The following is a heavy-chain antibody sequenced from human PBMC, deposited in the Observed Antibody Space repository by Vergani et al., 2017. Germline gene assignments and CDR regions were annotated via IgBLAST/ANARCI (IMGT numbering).Heavy chain of an antibody. CDR1: GFTFDDYA. D-gene: IGHD2-8*01. CDR2: INWNSDSI. Sequence: EVQLVESGGGLVQPGRSLRLSCAASGFTFDDYAMHWVRQAPGKGLEWVSGINWNSDSIAYADSVKGRFTISRDNAKKSVYLQMNSLRAEDTALYFCARGLWDCTHIRCSPPSYWGQRTQVTVSS. J-gene: IGHJ4*02. CDR3: ARGLWDCTHIRCSPPSY. V-gene: IGHV3-9*01.